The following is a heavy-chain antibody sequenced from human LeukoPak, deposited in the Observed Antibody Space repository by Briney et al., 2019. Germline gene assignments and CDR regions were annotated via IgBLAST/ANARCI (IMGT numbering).Heavy chain of an antibody. CDR1: GGSISSYY. V-gene: IGHV4-4*07. J-gene: IGHJ4*02. D-gene: IGHD5-18*01. Sequence: SETLSLTCTVSGGSISSYYWSWIRQPAGKGLEWIGRIYTSGSTNYNPSLKSRVTMSVDTSKNQFSLKLSSVTAADTAVYYCARLRYSNIGYSSPIDYWGQGTLVTVSS. CDR3: ARLRYSNIGYSSPIDY. CDR2: IYTSGST.